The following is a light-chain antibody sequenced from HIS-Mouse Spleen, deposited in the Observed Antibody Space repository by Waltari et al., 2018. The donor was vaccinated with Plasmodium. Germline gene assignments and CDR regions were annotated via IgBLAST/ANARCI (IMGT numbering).Light chain of an antibody. V-gene: IGLV2-11*01. J-gene: IGLJ1*01. Sequence: QSALTQPRSVSGSPGQSATISCTGTSSDVGCFNYFPWYQQPPGKAPKLMIYDVSKRPSGVPDRFSGSKSGNTASLTISGLQAEDEADYYCCSYAGSYTYVFGTGTKVTVL. CDR2: DVS. CDR1: SSDVGCFNY. CDR3: CSYAGSYTYV.